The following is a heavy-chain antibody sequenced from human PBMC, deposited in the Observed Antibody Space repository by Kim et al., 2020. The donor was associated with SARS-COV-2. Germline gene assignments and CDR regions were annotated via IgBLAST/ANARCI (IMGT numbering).Heavy chain of an antibody. CDR1: GFTFSSYA. CDR2: ISGSGGST. CDR3: AKDGGYCSSTSCYGLPDHYGMDV. J-gene: IGHJ6*02. Sequence: GGSLRLSCAASGFTFSSYAMSWVRQAPGKGLEWVSAISGSGGSTYYADSVKGRFTISRDNSKNTLYLQMNSLRAEDTAVYYCAKDGGYCSSTSCYGLPDHYGMDVWGQGTTVTVSS. V-gene: IGHV3-23*01. D-gene: IGHD2-2*01.